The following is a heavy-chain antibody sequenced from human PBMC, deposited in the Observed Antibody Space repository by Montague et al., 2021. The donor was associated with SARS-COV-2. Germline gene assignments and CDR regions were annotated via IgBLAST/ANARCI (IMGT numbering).Heavy chain of an antibody. D-gene: IGHD6-6*01. J-gene: IGHJ4*02. CDR3: ARDSEYSMDY. V-gene: IGHV6-1*01. CDR2: TYYRSKWYN. Sequence: CAISGDSVSSNTVAWNWFRQSPSRGLEWLGRTYYRSKWYNDYAVSMQSRVTINPDTSKNQFSLHVNSVTPEDTAVYYCARDSEYSMDYWGQGPLVTVSS. CDR1: GDSVSSNTVA.